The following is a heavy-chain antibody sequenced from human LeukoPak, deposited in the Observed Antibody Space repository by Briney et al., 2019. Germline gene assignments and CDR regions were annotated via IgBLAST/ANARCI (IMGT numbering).Heavy chain of an antibody. Sequence: SETLSLTCTVSGGSISSYYWSWIRQPPGKGLEWIGYTYYSGSTNYNPSLKSRVTMSVDTSKNQFSLKLSPVTAADTAVYYCARGGPYYYYGMDVWSQGTAVTASS. CDR3: ARGGPYYYYGMDV. V-gene: IGHV4-59*01. D-gene: IGHD6-25*01. CDR2: TYYSGST. CDR1: GGSISSYY. J-gene: IGHJ6*02.